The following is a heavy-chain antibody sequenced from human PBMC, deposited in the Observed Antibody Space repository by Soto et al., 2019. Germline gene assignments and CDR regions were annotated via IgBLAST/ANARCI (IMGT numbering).Heavy chain of an antibody. V-gene: IGHV3-7*03. J-gene: IGHJ6*02. CDR2: IKQDGSEK. D-gene: IGHD2-8*01. CDR1: GFTFSSYW. Sequence: GGALRLSCAASGFTFSSYWMSWVRQAPGKGLEWVANIKQDGSEKYYVDSVKGRFTISRDNAKNSLYLQMNSLRAEDTAVYYCARGFFRLEMVLVMHVWGQGTTVTVSS. CDR3: ARGFFRLEMVLVMHV.